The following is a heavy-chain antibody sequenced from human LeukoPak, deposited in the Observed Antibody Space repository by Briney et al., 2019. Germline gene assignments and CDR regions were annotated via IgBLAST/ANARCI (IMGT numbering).Heavy chain of an antibody. D-gene: IGHD6-19*01. Sequence: ASVKVSCKASGYTFTGYYMHWVRQAPGQGLEWMGIINPSGGSTSYAQKFQGRVTMTRDTSTSTVYMELSSLRSEDTAVYYCARGGRIAVAGLHHFFDYWGRGTLVTVSS. J-gene: IGHJ4*02. CDR2: INPSGGST. CDR3: ARGGRIAVAGLHHFFDY. CDR1: GYTFTGYY. V-gene: IGHV1-46*01.